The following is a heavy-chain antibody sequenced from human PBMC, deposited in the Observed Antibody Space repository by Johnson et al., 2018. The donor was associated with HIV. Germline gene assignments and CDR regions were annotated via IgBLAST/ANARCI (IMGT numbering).Heavy chain of an antibody. D-gene: IGHD2-2*01. V-gene: IGHV3-66*02. CDR1: GITVSSTY. Sequence: VQLVESGGGLVQPGGSLRLSCAASGITVSSTYMSWVRQAPGKGLEWVSGIYSGGSTYYADSVKGRFTISRDNSKNTLYLQMNSLRAEDTAVYYCARVPNDAFDIWGQGTMVTVSS. J-gene: IGHJ3*02. CDR2: IYSGGST. CDR3: ARVPNDAFDI.